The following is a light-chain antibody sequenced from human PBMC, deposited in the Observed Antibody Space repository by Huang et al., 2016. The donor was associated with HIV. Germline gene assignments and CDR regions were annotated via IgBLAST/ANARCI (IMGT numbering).Light chain of an antibody. CDR2: GAS. Sequence: EIVLTQSPGTLSLSPGERATLSCRASQSVSNNYLAWYQQEPGQAPSLLIYGASSRATGVPDRFSGSRSGRDFTVIISRLEAEDFAVSFCQQYGRSPLTFGGGTKVGIK. V-gene: IGKV3-20*01. J-gene: IGKJ4*01. CDR1: QSVSNNY. CDR3: QQYGRSPLT.